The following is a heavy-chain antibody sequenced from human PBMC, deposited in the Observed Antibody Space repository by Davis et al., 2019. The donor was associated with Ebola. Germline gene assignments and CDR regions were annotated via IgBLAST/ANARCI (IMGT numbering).Heavy chain of an antibody. J-gene: IGHJ4*02. D-gene: IGHD3-10*01. Sequence: ASVKVSCKASGYTFTGYYMHWVRQAPGQGLEWMGWINPNSGGTNYGQKFQGWVTMTRDTSISTAYKELSRLRSDDTAVYYCARGLLWFGELLPHYYFDYWGQGTLVTVSS. V-gene: IGHV1-2*04. CDR2: INPNSGGT. CDR1: GYTFTGYY. CDR3: ARGLLWFGELLPHYYFDY.